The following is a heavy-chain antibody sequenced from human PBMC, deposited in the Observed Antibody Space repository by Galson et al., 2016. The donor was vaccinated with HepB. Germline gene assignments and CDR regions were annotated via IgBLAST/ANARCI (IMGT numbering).Heavy chain of an antibody. J-gene: IGHJ4*02. D-gene: IGHD1-14*01. CDR3: ARELDHCFYFDY. CDR1: GYTFNTYN. Sequence: SVKVSCKASGYTFNTYNMHWVRQAPGQGLEWMGIIKPSGGNTIYAQKFQDRITMTRDTSTSTVYMELISLRSEDTAVYYCARELDHCFYFDYWGQGTLLTVSS. CDR2: IKPSGGNT. V-gene: IGHV1-46*02.